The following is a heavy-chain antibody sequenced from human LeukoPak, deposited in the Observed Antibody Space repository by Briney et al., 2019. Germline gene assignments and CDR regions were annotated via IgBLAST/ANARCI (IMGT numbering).Heavy chain of an antibody. CDR2: ISWNSGSI. V-gene: IGHV3-9*01. Sequence: GGSLRLSCAASGFTFDDYAMHWDRQAPGKGLEWVSGISWNSGSIGYADSVKGRFTISRDNAKNSLYLQMNSLRAEDTALYYCAKGTGYSSGWYGAGYWGQGTLVTVSS. D-gene: IGHD6-19*01. CDR1: GFTFDDYA. J-gene: IGHJ4*02. CDR3: AKGTGYSSGWYGAGY.